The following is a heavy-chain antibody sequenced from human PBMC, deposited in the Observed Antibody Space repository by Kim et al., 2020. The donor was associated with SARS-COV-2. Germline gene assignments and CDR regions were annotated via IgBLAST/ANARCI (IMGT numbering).Heavy chain of an antibody. J-gene: IGHJ6*03. V-gene: IGHV1-2*02. Sequence: ASVKVSCKASGYTFTGYYMHWVRQAPGQGLEWMGWINPNSGGTNYAQKFQGRVTMTRDTSISTAYMELSRLRSDDTAVYYCARDGYDFWREGYYYYYMDVWGKGTTVTVSS. CDR1: GYTFTGYY. D-gene: IGHD3-3*01. CDR3: ARDGYDFWREGYYYYYMDV. CDR2: INPNSGGT.